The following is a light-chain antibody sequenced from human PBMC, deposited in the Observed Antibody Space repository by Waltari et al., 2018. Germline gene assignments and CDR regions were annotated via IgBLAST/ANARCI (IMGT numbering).Light chain of an antibody. CDR1: SSDVGNYDL. CDR2: QVT. Sequence: QSALTQPASVSGSPGQSITISCTGTSSDVGNYDLVSWYQQHPGKAPKLIIYQVTKRPSVIFYRRSGSKSGNTASLTISGLQADDEADYYCCSYAGSRSRSLVVFGEGTRLTVL. J-gene: IGLJ2*01. V-gene: IGLV2-23*02. CDR3: CSYAGSRSRSLVV.